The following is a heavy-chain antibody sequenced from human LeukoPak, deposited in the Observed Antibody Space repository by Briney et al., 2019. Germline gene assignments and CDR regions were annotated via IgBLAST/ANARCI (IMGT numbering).Heavy chain of an antibody. J-gene: IGHJ4*02. V-gene: IGHV3-11*04. CDR2: ISSSGSTI. CDR3: ARDRPPYDILTGLGG. D-gene: IGHD3-9*01. CDR1: GFTFSDYY. Sequence: GGSLRLPCAASGFTFSDYYMSWIRQAPGKGLEWVSYISSSGSTIYYADSVKGRFTISRDNAKNLLYLQMNSLRAEDTAVYYCARDRPPYDILTGLGGWGQGTLVTVSS.